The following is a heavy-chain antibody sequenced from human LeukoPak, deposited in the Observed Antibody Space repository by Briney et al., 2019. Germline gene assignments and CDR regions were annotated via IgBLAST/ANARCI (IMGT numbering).Heavy chain of an antibody. D-gene: IGHD4-17*01. Sequence: KASETLSLTCTVSGGSISSYYWSWIRQPPGQGLEWIASIYYSGSTYYNPSLKSRVTISVDTSKNQFSLKLSSVTAADTAVYYCARARYGDYGGEYYFDYWGQGTLVTVSS. V-gene: IGHV4-59*05. CDR3: ARARYGDYGGEYYFDY. CDR2: IYYSGST. CDR1: GGSISSYY. J-gene: IGHJ4*02.